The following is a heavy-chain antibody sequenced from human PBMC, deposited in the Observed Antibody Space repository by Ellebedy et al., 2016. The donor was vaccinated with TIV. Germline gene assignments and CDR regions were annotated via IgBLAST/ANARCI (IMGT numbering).Heavy chain of an antibody. CDR3: ARDTPEVWFGAADYGMDV. CDR2: ISSSSSYT. D-gene: IGHD3-10*01. Sequence: GESLKISXAASGFTFSDYYMSWIRQAPGKGLEWVSYISSSSSYTNYADSVKGRFTISRDNAKNSLYLQMNSLRAEDTAVYYCARDTPEVWFGAADYGMDVWGQGTTVTVSS. J-gene: IGHJ6*02. V-gene: IGHV3-11*05. CDR1: GFTFSDYY.